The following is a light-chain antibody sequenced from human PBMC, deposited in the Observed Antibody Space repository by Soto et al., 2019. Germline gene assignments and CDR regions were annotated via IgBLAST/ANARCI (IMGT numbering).Light chain of an antibody. CDR1: SSNIGSNF. Sequence: QSVLTQPPSASGTPGQRVTVSCSGSSSNIGSNFVFWYQQLPGTAPKLLIYRNNQRPSGVPDRFSGSKSGTSASLAISGLRSEVEADYYCAAWDDSLHMIFGGGTKLTVL. V-gene: IGLV1-47*01. CDR3: AAWDDSLHMI. CDR2: RNN. J-gene: IGLJ2*01.